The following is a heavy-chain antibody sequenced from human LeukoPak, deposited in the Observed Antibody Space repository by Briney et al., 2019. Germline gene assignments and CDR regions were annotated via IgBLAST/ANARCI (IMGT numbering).Heavy chain of an antibody. CDR2: IYYSGST. J-gene: IGHJ4*02. CDR3: ARTYSGSYDY. Sequence: PSETLSLTCTVAGGSISSYYWSWIRQPPGKGLEWIGYIYYSGSTNYNPSLKSRVTISVDTSKNQFSLKLSSVTAADTAVYYCARTYSGSYDYWGQGTLVTVSS. CDR1: GGSISSYY. V-gene: IGHV4-59*01. D-gene: IGHD3-10*01.